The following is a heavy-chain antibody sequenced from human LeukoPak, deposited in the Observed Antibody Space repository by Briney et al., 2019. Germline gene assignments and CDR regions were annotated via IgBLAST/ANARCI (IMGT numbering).Heavy chain of an antibody. CDR3: AKGDTTWELPHDY. V-gene: IGHV3-23*01. CDR1: GLTFSSYA. J-gene: IGHJ4*02. CDR2: ISGSGGIT. Sequence: GGSLRLSCAASGLTFSSYAMSWVRQAPGKGLEWVSAISGSGGITSYADSVKGRFTISRDNSKNTLYLQMNSLRAEDTAVYYCAKGDTTWELPHDYWGQGTLVTVSS. D-gene: IGHD1-26*01.